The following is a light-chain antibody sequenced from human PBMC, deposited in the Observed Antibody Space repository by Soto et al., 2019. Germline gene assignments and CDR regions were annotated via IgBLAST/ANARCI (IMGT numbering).Light chain of an antibody. CDR3: SSYAGSNNLV. J-gene: IGLJ2*01. V-gene: IGLV2-8*01. CDR1: SSDVGGYNY. Sequence: QSVLTQPPSASGSPGQSVTISCTGTSSDVGGYNYVSWYQQHPGKAPKLMIYEVSTRPSGVPDRFSGSKSGNTASLTVSGPQAEDEADYYCSSYAGSNNLVFGGGTKLTVL. CDR2: EVS.